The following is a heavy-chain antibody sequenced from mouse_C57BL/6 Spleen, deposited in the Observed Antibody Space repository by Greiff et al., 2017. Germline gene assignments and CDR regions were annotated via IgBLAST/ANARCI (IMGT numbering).Heavy chain of an antibody. CDR1: GYAFSSSW. V-gene: IGHV1-82*01. D-gene: IGHD2-4*01. J-gene: IGHJ4*01. Sequence: QVQLQQSGPELVKPGASVKISCKASGYAFSSSWMNWVKQRPGKGLEWIGRIYPGDGDTNYNGKFKGKATLTADKSSSTAYMQLSSLTSEDSAVYFCARGYDDNGPYWGQGTSVTVSS. CDR2: IYPGDGDT. CDR3: ARGYDDNGPY.